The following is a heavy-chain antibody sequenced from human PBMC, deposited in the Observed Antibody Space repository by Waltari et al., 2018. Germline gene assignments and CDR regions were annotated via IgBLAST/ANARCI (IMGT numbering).Heavy chain of an antibody. CDR1: GFTFSSYE. CDR3: ARDYPDFDY. V-gene: IGHV3-48*03. J-gene: IGHJ4*02. CDR2: ISSSGSTI. Sequence: EVQLVESGGGLVQPGGSLRLSCAASGFTFSSYEMNWVRQAPGKGLELVSYISSSGSTIYYADSVKGRFTISRDNAKNSLYLQMNSLRAEDTAVYYCARDYPDFDYWGQGTLVTVSS.